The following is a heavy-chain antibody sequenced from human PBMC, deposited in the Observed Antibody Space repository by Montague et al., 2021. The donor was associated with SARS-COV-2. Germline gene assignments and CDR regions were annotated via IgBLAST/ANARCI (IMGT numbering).Heavy chain of an antibody. CDR2: IYYTGST. V-gene: IGHV4-39*01. D-gene: IGHD6-13*01. CDR3: ARQQAAARGAYFDY. Sequence: SETLSLTCSVSGGSVTSRTYYWGWIRQPPGKGLEWIGSIYYTGSTYYDPSLKSRVTISIDTSKNHFPLRLTSVTAADTAVFYCARQQAAARGAYFDYWGQGTLVTVSS. J-gene: IGHJ4*02. CDR1: GGSVTSRTYY.